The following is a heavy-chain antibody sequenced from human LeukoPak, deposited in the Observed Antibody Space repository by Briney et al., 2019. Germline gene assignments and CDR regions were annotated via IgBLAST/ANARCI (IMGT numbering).Heavy chain of an antibody. CDR2: IKSKTDGGTT. D-gene: IGHD2-8*01. Sequence: GGSLRLSCAASGFTFSNAWMSWVRQAPGKGLEWVGRIKSKTDGGTTDYAAPVKGRFTISRDDSKNTLYLQMNSLKTEDTAVYYCTTGLIVLMVYATNPYLWGQGTLVTVSS. CDR1: GFTFSNAW. J-gene: IGHJ5*02. CDR3: TTGLIVLMVYATNPYL. V-gene: IGHV3-15*01.